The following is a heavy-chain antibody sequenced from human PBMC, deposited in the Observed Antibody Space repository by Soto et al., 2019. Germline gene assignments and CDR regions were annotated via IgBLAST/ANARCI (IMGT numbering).Heavy chain of an antibody. V-gene: IGHV3-66*01. CDR3: AKIFRPFSKKNPWPYPARGYSPP. Sequence: GGSLRLSCAASGFSVSTNYMTWVRQAPGKGLEWVSVIYSRGNTYYADSVKGRFTISRDSSKNTLYLQMNTLRAEDTAVYYCAKIFRPFSKKNPWPYPARGYSPPRGQGPPVTVSS. CDR1: GFSVSTNY. J-gene: IGHJ5*02. CDR2: IYSRGNT. D-gene: IGHD3-22*01.